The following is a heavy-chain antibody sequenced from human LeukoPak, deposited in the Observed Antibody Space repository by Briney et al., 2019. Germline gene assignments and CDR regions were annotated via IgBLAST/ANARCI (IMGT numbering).Heavy chain of an antibody. CDR2: INHSGST. J-gene: IGHJ6*03. V-gene: IGHV4-34*01. CDR3: ARGRKSGGMTTVNKGYYYMDV. CDR1: CRSFSGYY. D-gene: IGHD4-11*01. Sequence: ESSETLSLTCAVYCRSFSGYYWIWIRHPPGKGLEGMGEINHSGSTNYNPSLKSRVTISVDTSKNQFSLKLSSVTAADTAVYYCARGRKSGGMTTVNKGYYYMDVWGKGTTVTVSS.